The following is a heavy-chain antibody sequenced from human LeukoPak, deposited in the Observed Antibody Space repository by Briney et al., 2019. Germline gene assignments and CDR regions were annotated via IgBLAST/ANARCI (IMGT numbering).Heavy chain of an antibody. J-gene: IGHJ3*02. CDR1: GGSISSGGYY. CDR2: IYYSGST. CDR3: ARDLETLYYYDSSGYYRHDAFDT. D-gene: IGHD3-22*01. Sequence: SQTLSLTCTVSGGSISSGGYYWSWIRQHPGKGLEWIGYIYYSGSTYYNPSLKSRVTISVDTSKNQFSLKLSSVTAADTAVYYCARDLETLYYYDSSGYYRHDAFDTWGQGTMVTVSS. V-gene: IGHV4-31*03.